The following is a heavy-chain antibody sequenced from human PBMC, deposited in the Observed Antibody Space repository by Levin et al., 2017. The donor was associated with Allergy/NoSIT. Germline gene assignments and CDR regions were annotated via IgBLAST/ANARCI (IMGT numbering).Heavy chain of an antibody. V-gene: IGHV3-23*01. CDR3: ATFDYSSYGYYFDY. CDR1: GFNFHAYG. CDR2: IRGSDDST. D-gene: IGHD4-11*01. J-gene: IGHJ4*02. Sequence: QTGGSLRLSCAVSGFNFHAYGMTWVRQAPGKGLEWVSTIRGSDDSTYYTDSVKGRFTISRDSSEDTLYLQMSSLRADDTAVYYCATFDYSSYGYYFDYWGQGTLVTVSS.